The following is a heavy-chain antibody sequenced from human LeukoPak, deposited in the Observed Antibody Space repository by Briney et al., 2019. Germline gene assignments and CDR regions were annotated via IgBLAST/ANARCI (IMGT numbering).Heavy chain of an antibody. D-gene: IGHD5-12*01. J-gene: IGHJ4*02. CDR2: IYYSGST. Sequence: SETLSLTCTVSGGSISSSSYYWGWIRQPPGKGLEWIGSIYYSGSTYYNPSLKSRVTISVDTSKNQFSLKLSSVTAADTAVYYCARDATMMGNYFNYWGQGTLVTVSS. CDR3: ARDATMMGNYFNY. CDR1: GGSISSSSYY. V-gene: IGHV4-39*02.